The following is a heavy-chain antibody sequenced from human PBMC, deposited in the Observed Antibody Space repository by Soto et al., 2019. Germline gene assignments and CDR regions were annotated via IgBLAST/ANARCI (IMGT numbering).Heavy chain of an antibody. CDR3: ARDPAP. CDR1: GGSFSGYY. J-gene: IGHJ5*02. V-gene: IGHV4-34*09. CDR2: INHSATT. Sequence: SETLSLTCAVYGGSFSGYYWSWIRQPPGKGLEWIGEINHSATTYYNPSLKSRVTISVDTSKNQFSLKLSSVTVADTTVYYCARDPAPWGQGALVTVSS.